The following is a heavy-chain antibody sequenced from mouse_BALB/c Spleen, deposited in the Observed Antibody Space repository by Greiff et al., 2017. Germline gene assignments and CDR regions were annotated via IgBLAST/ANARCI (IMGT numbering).Heavy chain of an antibody. V-gene: IGHV1-54*01. CDR3: ARDGYRYDGYYFDY. J-gene: IGHJ2*01. CDR2: INPGSGGT. CDR1: GYAFTNYL. Sequence: VQGVESGAELVRPGTSVKVSCKASGYAFTNYLIEWVKQRPGQGLEWIGVINPGSGGTNYNEKFKGKATLTADKSSSTAYMQLSSLTSDDSAVYFCARDGYRYDGYYFDYWGQGTTLTVSS. D-gene: IGHD2-14*01.